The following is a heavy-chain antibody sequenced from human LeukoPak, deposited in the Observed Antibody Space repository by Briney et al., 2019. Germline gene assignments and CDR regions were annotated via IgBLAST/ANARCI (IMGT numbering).Heavy chain of an antibody. CDR3: AKTDCTSTSCYIGWFDP. CDR1: GFTFSSYS. CDR2: ISPSGDNT. D-gene: IGHD2-2*02. J-gene: IGHJ5*02. V-gene: IGHV3-23*01. Sequence: PGGSLRLSCAASGFTFSSYSMNWVRQAPGKGLEWVSAISPSGDNTYYADSMRGRFTISRDNSRNTLYLQVNTLRAADTALYYCAKTDCTSTSCYIGWFDPWGQGTLVTVSS.